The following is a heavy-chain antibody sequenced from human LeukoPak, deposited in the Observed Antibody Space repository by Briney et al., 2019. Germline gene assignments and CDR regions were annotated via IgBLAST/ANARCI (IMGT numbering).Heavy chain of an antibody. Sequence: GGSLRLSCAASGFTFRTYTMNWIRQAPGEGLQWVSAISGSADGTYYSDSVKGRFTISRDNSNNTLYLQMHSLRVEDTAIYYWARDPSSLSMDVWGKGTTVTVSS. J-gene: IGHJ6*04. CDR3: ARDPSSLSMDV. V-gene: IGHV3-23*01. CDR2: ISGSADGT. CDR1: GFTFRTYT.